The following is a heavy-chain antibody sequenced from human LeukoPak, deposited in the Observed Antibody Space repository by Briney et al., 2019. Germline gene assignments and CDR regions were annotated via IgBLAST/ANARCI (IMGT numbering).Heavy chain of an antibody. CDR2: IYYSGST. D-gene: IGHD5-18*01. V-gene: IGHV4-59*01. CDR3: ARGGYNYGYDY. Sequence: NSSETLSLTCTVSGGSISSYYWSWIRQSPGKGLEWIGYIYYSGSTNYNPSLKSRVTISVDTSKNQFSLKLSSVTAADTAVYYCARGGYNYGYDYWGQGTLVTVSS. J-gene: IGHJ4*02. CDR1: GGSISSYY.